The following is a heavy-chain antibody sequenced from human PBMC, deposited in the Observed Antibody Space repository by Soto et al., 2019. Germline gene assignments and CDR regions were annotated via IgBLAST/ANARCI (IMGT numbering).Heavy chain of an antibody. V-gene: IGHV5-51*01. CDR3: ASTSIAAAGKDYNWFDP. CDR1: GYSFSSHW. CDR2: IYPGDSDT. D-gene: IGHD6-13*01. Sequence: GESLKISCKGSGYSFSSHWIGWVRQMPGKGLEWMGIIYPGDSDTRYSPSFQGQVTISADKSISTAYLQWSSLKASDTAMYYCASTSIAAAGKDYNWFDPWGKGTLVTVSS. J-gene: IGHJ5*02.